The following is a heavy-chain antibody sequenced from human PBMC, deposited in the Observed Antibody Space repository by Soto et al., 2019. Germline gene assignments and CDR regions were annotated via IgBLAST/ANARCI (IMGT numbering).Heavy chain of an antibody. D-gene: IGHD3-10*01. CDR3: AKGGSGSYSNAFDI. Sequence: SETLSLTCSVSGGSISSNDGFLIRRQPGKGLEWIGSVYYTGSTYYNPSLKSRVTISVDTSKNQFSLKLSSVTAADTAVYYCAKGGSGSYSNAFDIWGQGTMVTVSS. V-gene: IGHV4-59*05. CDR2: VYYTGST. CDR1: GGSISSND. J-gene: IGHJ3*02.